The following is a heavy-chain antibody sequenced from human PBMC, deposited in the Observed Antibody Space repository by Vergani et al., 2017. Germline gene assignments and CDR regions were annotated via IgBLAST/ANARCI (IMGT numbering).Heavy chain of an antibody. CDR2: ISVSGTSI. CDR3: AKDLRPGYCSRTSSYNPDGWFYR. D-gene: IGHD2-2*02. CDR1: GFTFNAYY. V-gene: IGHV3-11*01. J-gene: IGHJ5*02. Sequence: QEQLVESGGGLVKPGGSLRLSCEASGFTFNAYYMSWVRQAPGKGLECVSYISVSGTSIHYADSVKGRFTISRDNSKNTLYLQMNSLRAEDTAVYYCAKDLRPGYCSRTSSYNPDGWFYRWKEGTLVTVSS.